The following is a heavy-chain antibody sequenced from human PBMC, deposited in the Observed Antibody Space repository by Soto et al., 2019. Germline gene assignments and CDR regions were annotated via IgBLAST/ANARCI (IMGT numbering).Heavy chain of an antibody. Sequence: QVQLVQSGAEVKKPGASVKVSCKASGYTFTDYYLHWVRQAPGQGLEWMGWINPNSGGTNYAHKFQGRVTMTRDTSINTAYMELNSLRSDDTAVFYCARYYRRGNYGDYWGQGTLVTVSS. V-gene: IGHV1-2*02. CDR1: GYTFTDYY. CDR3: ARYYRRGNYGDY. CDR2: INPNSGGT. J-gene: IGHJ4*02. D-gene: IGHD3-10*01.